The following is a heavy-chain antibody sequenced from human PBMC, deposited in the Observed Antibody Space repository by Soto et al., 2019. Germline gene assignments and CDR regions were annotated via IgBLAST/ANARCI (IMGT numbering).Heavy chain of an antibody. V-gene: IGHV3-30*18. Sequence: QVQLVESGGGVVQPGRSLRLSCAASGFTFSSYGMHWVRQAPGKGLEWVAVISYDGSNKYYADSVKGRFTISRDNSKNTLYLQMNSLRAEDTAVYYSAKEYSGGWDYYGMDVWGQGTTVTVSS. CDR2: ISYDGSNK. D-gene: IGHD6-19*01. J-gene: IGHJ6*02. CDR3: AKEYSGGWDYYGMDV. CDR1: GFTFSSYG.